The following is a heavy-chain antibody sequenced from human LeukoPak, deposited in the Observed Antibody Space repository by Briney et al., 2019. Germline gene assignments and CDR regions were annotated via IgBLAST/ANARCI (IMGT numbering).Heavy chain of an antibody. CDR3: ARGAPYRDSDDY. CDR2: IKQDGSEK. Sequence: GGSLRLSCAASGITFSHAWMTWVRQAPGKGLEWVANIKQDGSEKYYVDSVKGRFTISRDNAKNSLYLQMNSLRADDTAVYYCARGAPYRDSDDYWGQGTLVTVSS. CDR1: GITFSHAW. J-gene: IGHJ4*02. V-gene: IGHV3-7*05. D-gene: IGHD1-26*01.